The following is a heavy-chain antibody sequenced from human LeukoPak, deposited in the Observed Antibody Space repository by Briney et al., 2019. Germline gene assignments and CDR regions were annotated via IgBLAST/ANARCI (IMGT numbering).Heavy chain of an antibody. V-gene: IGHV3-7*01. J-gene: IGHJ3*02. CDR1: GFTVSSNY. CDR3: ARDNQWPYEEAFDI. CDR2: IKQDGSEK. D-gene: IGHD6-19*01. Sequence: GGSLRLSCAASGFTVSSNYMSWVRQAPGKGLEWVANIKQDGSEKYYVGSVKGRFTISRDNAKNSLYLQMNSLRAEDTAVYYCARDNQWPYEEAFDIWGQGTMVTVSS.